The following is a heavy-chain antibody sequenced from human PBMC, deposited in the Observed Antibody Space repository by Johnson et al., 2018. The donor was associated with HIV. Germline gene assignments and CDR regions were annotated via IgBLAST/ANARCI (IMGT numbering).Heavy chain of an antibody. V-gene: IGHV3-7*05. CDR1: GFTFSSYW. CDR3: AKDMQLERWFGESANAFDI. Sequence: VQLVESGGGVVQPGRSLRLSCAASGFTFSSYWMSWVRQAPGKGLEWVANIKQDGSEKYYVDSVKGRFTISRDNAKNSLYLQMNSLRAEDTAVYYCAKDMQLERWFGESANAFDIWGQGTMVTVSS. CDR2: IKQDGSEK. J-gene: IGHJ3*02. D-gene: IGHD3-10*01.